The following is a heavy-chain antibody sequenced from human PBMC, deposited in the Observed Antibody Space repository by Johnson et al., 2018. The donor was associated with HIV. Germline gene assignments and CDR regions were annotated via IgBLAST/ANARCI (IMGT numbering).Heavy chain of an antibody. V-gene: IGHV3-66*01. CDR1: GFTVSSNY. Sequence: MMLVESGGGLVQPGGSLRLSCAASGFTVSSNYMNWVRQAPGKGLEWVSVIYSGGTTYHADSVKGRFIISRDNSKNPLYLHLNSLRAEDTAVYYCARGGGCCGDCYSVYDAFDIWGQGTMVTVSS. CDR3: ARGGGCCGDCYSVYDAFDI. J-gene: IGHJ3*02. D-gene: IGHD2-21*01. CDR2: IYSGGTT.